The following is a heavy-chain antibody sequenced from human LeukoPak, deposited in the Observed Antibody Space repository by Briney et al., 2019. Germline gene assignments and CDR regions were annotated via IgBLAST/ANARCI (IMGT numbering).Heavy chain of an antibody. CDR3: ASGYCSGGSCYSGYYFDY. V-gene: IGHV1-69*13. Sequence: SVKVSCKASGGAFSSYAFSWVRQAPGQGLGWVGGFIPIFGTANYAQKFQGRVTITADESTSTAYMELSSLRSEDTAVYYCASGYCSGGSCYSGYYFDYWGQGTLVTVSS. CDR2: FIPIFGTA. J-gene: IGHJ4*02. CDR1: GGAFSSYA. D-gene: IGHD2-15*01.